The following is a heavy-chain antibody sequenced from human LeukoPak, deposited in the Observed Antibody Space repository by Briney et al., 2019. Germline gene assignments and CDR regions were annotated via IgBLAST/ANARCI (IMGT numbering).Heavy chain of an antibody. Sequence: PSETLSLTCTVSGGSISSGGYYWSWIRQHPGKGLEWIGCIYYSGSTYYNPSLKSRVTISVDTSKNQFSLNLSSVTAADTALYYCARGANYYDSSGYSATFDYWGQGTLVTVSS. V-gene: IGHV4-31*03. CDR1: GGSISSGGYY. CDR2: IYYSGST. D-gene: IGHD3-22*01. CDR3: ARGANYYDSSGYSATFDY. J-gene: IGHJ4*02.